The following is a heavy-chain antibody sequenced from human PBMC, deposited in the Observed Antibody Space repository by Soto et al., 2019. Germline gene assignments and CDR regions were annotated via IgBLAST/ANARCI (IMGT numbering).Heavy chain of an antibody. V-gene: IGHV1-69*02. Sequence: QVQLVQSGAEVKKPGSSVKVSCKASGGTFSSYTISWVRQAPGQGLEWMGRIIPILGIANYAQKFQGRVTITADKSTSTAYMELSSLRSEDTAVYYCARRQGVVLGSGWYFDLWGRGTLVTVSS. D-gene: IGHD3-10*01. J-gene: IGHJ2*01. CDR3: ARRQGVVLGSGWYFDL. CDR2: IIPILGIA. CDR1: GGTFSSYT.